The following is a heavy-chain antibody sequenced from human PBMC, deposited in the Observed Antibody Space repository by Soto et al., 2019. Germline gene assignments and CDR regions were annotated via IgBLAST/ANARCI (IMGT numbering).Heavy chain of an antibody. CDR2: IYHVGNT. D-gene: IGHD7-27*01. CDR1: GGSITNDNYY. V-gene: IGHV4-39*01. Sequence: SETLSLTCTVSGGSITNDNYYWAWIRQPPGKGLEWIGSIYHVGNTYYNSSLKSRVTISVDTSKNLFSLSLTSLTATDTAVYYCTSVWGPYYFDYWGLGALVTVSS. J-gene: IGHJ4*02. CDR3: TSVWGPYYFDY.